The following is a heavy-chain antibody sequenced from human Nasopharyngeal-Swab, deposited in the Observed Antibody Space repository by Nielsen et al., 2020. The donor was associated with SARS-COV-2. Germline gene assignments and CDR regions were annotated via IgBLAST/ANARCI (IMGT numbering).Heavy chain of an antibody. CDR2: INTNTGNP. D-gene: IGHD6-19*01. J-gene: IGHJ6*02. V-gene: IGHV7-4-1*02. CDR1: GYTFTGYY. CDR3: ASGLSSGWYYYYYGMDV. Sequence: SVKVSCKASGYTFTGYYMHWVRQAPGQGLEWMGWINTNTGNPTYAQGFTGRFVFSLDTSVSTAYLQISSLKAEDTAVYYCASGLSSGWYYYYYGMDVWGQGTTVTVSS.